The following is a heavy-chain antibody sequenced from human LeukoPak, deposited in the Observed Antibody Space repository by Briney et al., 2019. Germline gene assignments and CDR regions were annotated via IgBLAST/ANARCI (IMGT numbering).Heavy chain of an antibody. J-gene: IGHJ6*04. CDR1: GFTFSSYE. CDR3: ARAYYYYGMDV. V-gene: IGHV3-48*03. Sequence: GGSLRLSCAASGFTFSSYEMNWVRQAPGKGLEWVSYISSSGSTIYYADSVKGRFTISRDNAKNSLYLQMNSLRAEDTAVYYCARAYYYYGMDVWAKGPRSPSPQ. CDR2: ISSSGSTI.